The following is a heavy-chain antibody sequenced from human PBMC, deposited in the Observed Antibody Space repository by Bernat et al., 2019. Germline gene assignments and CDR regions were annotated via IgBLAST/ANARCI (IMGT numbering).Heavy chain of an antibody. V-gene: IGHV1-2*04. J-gene: IGHJ4*02. CDR3: ARTSSSGWYGPAYYFDY. CDR2: INPNSGGT. D-gene: IGHD6-19*01. CDR1: GYTFTGYY. Sequence: QVQLVQSGAEVKKPGASVKVSCKASGYTFTGYYMHWVRQAPGQGLEWMGWINPNSGGTNYAQKFQGWVTMTRDTSISTAYMELSRLRSDDTAVYYCARTSSSGWYGPAYYFDYWGQGTLVTVSS.